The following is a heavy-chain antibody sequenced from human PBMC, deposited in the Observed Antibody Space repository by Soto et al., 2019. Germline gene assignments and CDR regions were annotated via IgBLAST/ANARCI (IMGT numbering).Heavy chain of an antibody. CDR3: ANFNWYVAL. CDR2: IYYTGST. J-gene: IGHJ2*01. CDR1: GGSISSYF. V-gene: IGHV4-59*01. Sequence: SETLSLTCTVSGGSISSYFWSWIRQPPGKGLEWIGYIYYTGSTNYNPSLKSRVTISVDTSKNQFSLQLSSVTAADTAVYYCANFNWYVALWGRGTLVSVS.